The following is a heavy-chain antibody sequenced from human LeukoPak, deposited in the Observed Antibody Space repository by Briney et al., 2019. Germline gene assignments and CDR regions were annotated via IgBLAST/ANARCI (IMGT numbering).Heavy chain of an antibody. CDR1: GYSITSGYY. J-gene: IGHJ4*02. CDR3: ARGSYYYGSGSSPLFDY. D-gene: IGHD3-10*01. CDR2: IYTSGST. Sequence: SETLSLTCSVSGYSITSGYYWSWIRQPAGKGLEWIGRIYTSGSTNYNPSLKSRVTMSVGTSKNQFSLKLSSVTAADTAVYYCARGSYYYGSGSSPLFDYWGQGTLVTVSS. V-gene: IGHV4-4*07.